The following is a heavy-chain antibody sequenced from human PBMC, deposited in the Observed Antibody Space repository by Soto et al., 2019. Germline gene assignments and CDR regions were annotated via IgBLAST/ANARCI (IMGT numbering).Heavy chain of an antibody. D-gene: IGHD6-13*01. CDR2: ISYDGSNK. CDR1: GFTFSSYG. V-gene: IGHV3-30*18. CDR3: AKSNQQYSSSWYPMVYYYYYGMDV. J-gene: IGHJ6*02. Sequence: GGSLRLSCAASGFTFSSYGMHWVRQAQGKGLGWGAVISYDGSNKYYADSVKGRFTISRDNSKNTLYLQMNSLRAEDTAVYYCAKSNQQYSSSWYPMVYYYYYGMDVWGQGTTVTV.